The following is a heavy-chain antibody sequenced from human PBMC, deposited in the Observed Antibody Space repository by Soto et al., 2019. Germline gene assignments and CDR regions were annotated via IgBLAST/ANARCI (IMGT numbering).Heavy chain of an antibody. CDR3: VKGDIVVLPAVSGAFDI. CDR2: INGRSGTI. J-gene: IGHJ3*02. CDR1: GFTFHDYA. V-gene: IGHV3-9*01. Sequence: EVQLVESGGGLVQPGRSPRLSCAASGFTFHDYAMHWVRQGPGKGLEWVSGINGRSGTIGYADSVEGRFTISRDNAKNSLYLQMNSLGPEDTALYYCVKGDIVVLPAVSGAFDIWGQGTMVTVS. D-gene: IGHD2-2*01.